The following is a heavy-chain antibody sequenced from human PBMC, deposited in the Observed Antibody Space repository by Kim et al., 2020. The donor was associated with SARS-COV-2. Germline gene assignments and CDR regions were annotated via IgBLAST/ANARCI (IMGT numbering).Heavy chain of an antibody. CDR3: ANRPTPRGTHGSS. Sequence: GGSLRLSCAASGFTFSSYAMSWVRQAPGKGLEWVSAISGSGGSTYYADSVKGRFTISRDNSKNTLYLQMNSLRAEDTAVYYCANRPTPRGTHGSSWGQGTLVTVSS. J-gene: IGHJ4*02. V-gene: IGHV3-23*01. CDR1: GFTFSSYA. D-gene: IGHD2-15*01. CDR2: ISGSGGST.